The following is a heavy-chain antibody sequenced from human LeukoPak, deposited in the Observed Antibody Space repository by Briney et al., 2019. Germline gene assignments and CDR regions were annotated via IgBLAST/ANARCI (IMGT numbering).Heavy chain of an antibody. D-gene: IGHD6-19*01. CDR1: GFTVSSNY. V-gene: IGHV3-53*01. Sequence: PGGSLRLSCAASGFTVSSNYMSWVRQAPGKGLEWVSVIYSGGSTYYADSVKGRFTTSRDNSKNTLYLRMNSLRAEDTAVYYCARDTGYSSGFDYWGQGTLVTVSS. J-gene: IGHJ4*02. CDR2: IYSGGST. CDR3: ARDTGYSSGFDY.